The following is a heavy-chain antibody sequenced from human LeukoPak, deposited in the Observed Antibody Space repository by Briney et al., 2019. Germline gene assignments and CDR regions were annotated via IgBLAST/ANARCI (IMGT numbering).Heavy chain of an antibody. CDR2: IYYSGST. Sequence: PSETLSLTCTVSGGSISSSSYYWGWIRQPPGKGLEWIGSIYYSGSTYYNPSLKSRVTISVDTSKNQFSLKLSSVTAADTAVYYCARGSGPNMVVATKGSGPYNTNWFDPWGQGTLVTVSS. J-gene: IGHJ5*01. CDR3: ARGSGPNMVVATKGSGPYNTNWFDP. D-gene: IGHD5-12*01. CDR1: GGSISSSSYY. V-gene: IGHV4-39*01.